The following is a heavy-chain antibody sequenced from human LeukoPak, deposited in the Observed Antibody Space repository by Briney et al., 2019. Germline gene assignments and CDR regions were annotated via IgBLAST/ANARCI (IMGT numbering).Heavy chain of an antibody. V-gene: IGHV1-69*04. CDR3: ARDRGGGFDLAFFDH. J-gene: IGHJ4*02. CDR1: GGSFSTYA. Sequence: SVKVSCKSSGGSFSTYAVNWVRQAPGQGLEWMGRLIPVLGMSHYAPGLQGRVTLTADRSTNTAYMELDRLTSDDTAVYFCARDRGGGFDLAFFDHWGQGTLVTVSS. D-gene: IGHD5-12*01. CDR2: LIPVLGMS.